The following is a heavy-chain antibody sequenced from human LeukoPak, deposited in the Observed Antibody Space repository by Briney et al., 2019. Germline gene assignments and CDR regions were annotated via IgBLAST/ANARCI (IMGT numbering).Heavy chain of an antibody. Sequence: SVKFSCKASGGAFSTYPLSWVRQAPGQGLEWMGGIVPIFGTANYAQKFQGRVTITTDESKTTAYMELSSLRYEDTAVYYCARARGPTANDNWFDPWGQGTLVTVSS. D-gene: IGHD2-2*01. CDR3: ARARGPTANDNWFDP. CDR1: GGAFSTYP. V-gene: IGHV1-69*05. J-gene: IGHJ5*02. CDR2: IVPIFGTA.